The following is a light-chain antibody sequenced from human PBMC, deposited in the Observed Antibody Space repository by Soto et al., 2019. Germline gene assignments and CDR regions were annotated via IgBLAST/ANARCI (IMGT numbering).Light chain of an antibody. V-gene: IGKV1-5*03. Sequence: IQRTQTPSTLSASVGDRVSTTSRARQSLSRQLAWYQQKPGKAPNLLSYKASNLETGVPSRFTGSGSGTEFALTISSLQPDDLAAYYCRQYETYWTCGQGPKVEV. CDR3: RQYETYWT. CDR1: QSLSRQ. CDR2: KAS. J-gene: IGKJ1*01.